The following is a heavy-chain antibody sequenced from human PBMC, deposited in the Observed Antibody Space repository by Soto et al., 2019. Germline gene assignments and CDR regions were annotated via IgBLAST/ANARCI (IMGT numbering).Heavy chain of an antibody. CDR1: GYTFTSYG. D-gene: IGHD1-20*01. J-gene: IGHJ6*03. Sequence: ASVKVSCKASGYTFTSYGISWVRQAPGQGLEWMGWISAYNGNTNYAQKLQGRVTMTTDTSTSTAYMELRSLRSDDTAVYYCASSLAINWNPFNYYYMDVWGKGTTVTVSS. CDR2: ISAYNGNT. V-gene: IGHV1-18*01. CDR3: ASSLAINWNPFNYYYMDV.